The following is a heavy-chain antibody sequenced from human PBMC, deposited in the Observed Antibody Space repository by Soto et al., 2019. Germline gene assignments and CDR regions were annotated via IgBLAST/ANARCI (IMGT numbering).Heavy chain of an antibody. Sequence: SETLSLTCTVSGGSISCSDFYWRWLRQTPGKRLEFIGSMYYSGTTYYNPSLTSRVTISVDTSKNQFTLKLISVTAADTAVYYCAVVDSTGNWFDPWGEGALVTVS. CDR3: AVVDSTGNWFDP. D-gene: IGHD6-25*01. CDR2: MYYSGTT. J-gene: IGHJ5*02. CDR1: GGSISCSDFY. V-gene: IGHV4-39*01.